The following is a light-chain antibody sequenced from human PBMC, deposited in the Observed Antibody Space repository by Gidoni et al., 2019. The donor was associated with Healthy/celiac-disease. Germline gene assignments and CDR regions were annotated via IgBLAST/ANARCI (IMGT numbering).Light chain of an antibody. V-gene: IGKV3-15*01. Sequence: EIVMTQSPATLSVSPGERATLSCRASQSVSSNVAWYQQKPGQAPRLLISGASTRATGIPARFSDSGSGTEFTLTISSLQSEDFAVYYCQQYNNWPPLTFGGGTKVEIK. J-gene: IGKJ4*01. CDR1: QSVSSN. CDR3: QQYNNWPPLT. CDR2: GAS.